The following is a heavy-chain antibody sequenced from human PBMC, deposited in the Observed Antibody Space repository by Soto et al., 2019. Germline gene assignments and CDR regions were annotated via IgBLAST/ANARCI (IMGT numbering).Heavy chain of an antibody. J-gene: IGHJ5*02. CDR3: TRAPLRCSGGSCYSSDA. Sequence: PGGSLRLSCATSGFRFHDHGMSWVRQAPGKGLDWVGFIRSSRYGETADYAASVKGRFFISRDDYKSIAFLQMNNLETEDTAVYYCTRAPLRCSGGSCYSSDAWGQGTLVTVSS. V-gene: IGHV3-49*04. CDR2: IRSSRYGETA. CDR1: GFRFHDHG. D-gene: IGHD2-15*01.